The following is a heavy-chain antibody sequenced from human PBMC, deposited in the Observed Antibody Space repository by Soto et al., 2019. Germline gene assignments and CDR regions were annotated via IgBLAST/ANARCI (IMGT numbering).Heavy chain of an antibody. J-gene: IGHJ6*03. CDR1: GGSFSGYY. CDR2: INHSGST. D-gene: IGHD2-2*01. V-gene: IGHV4-34*01. CDR3: ARTEGYCSSTSCYPLYYFYYYMDV. Sequence: SETLSLTCAVYGGSFSGYYWSWIRQPPGKGLEWIGEINHSGSTNYNPSLKSRVTISVDTSKNQFSLKLSSVTAADTAVYYCARTEGYCSSTSCYPLYYFYYYMDVWGQGTTVTVSS.